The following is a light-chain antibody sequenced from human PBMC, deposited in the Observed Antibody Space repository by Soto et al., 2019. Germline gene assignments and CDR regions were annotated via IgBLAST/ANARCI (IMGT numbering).Light chain of an antibody. J-gene: IGKJ2*01. CDR1: QSVSSSY. CDR2: GAS. V-gene: IGKV3-20*01. CDR3: HQYGSLYT. Sequence: EIVLTQSPGTLSLSPGERATLSCRASQSVSSSYLAWYQQKPGQAPRLLIYGASSRATGIPDRFSGSGSGTDFTLTISSLEPEDFAVYYCHQYGSLYTFGQGTKVAIK.